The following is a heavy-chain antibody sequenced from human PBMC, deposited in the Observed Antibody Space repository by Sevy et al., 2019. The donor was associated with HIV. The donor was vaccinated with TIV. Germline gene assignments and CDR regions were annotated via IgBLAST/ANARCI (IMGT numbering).Heavy chain of an antibody. CDR3: TWDHDYYYGMNV. D-gene: IGHD1-26*01. J-gene: IGHJ6*02. CDR1: GFTFTNAW. V-gene: IGHV3-15*07. CDR2: IKSKAGGGTI. Sequence: GESLKISCAASGFTFTNAWMNWVRQAPGKGLEWVGRIKSKAGGGTIDYAAPVKGRFSISRDDSKNTLYLQMNSLKIEDTALYYCTWDHDYYYGMNVWGQGTTVTVSS.